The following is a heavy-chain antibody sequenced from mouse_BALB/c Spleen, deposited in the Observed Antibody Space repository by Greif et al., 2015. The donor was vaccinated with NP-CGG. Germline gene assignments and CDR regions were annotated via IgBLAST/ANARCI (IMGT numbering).Heavy chain of an antibody. CDR2: ISDGGSYT. V-gene: IGHV5-4*02. CDR3: ARDPY. Sequence: DVHLVESGGGLVKPGGSLKLSCAASGFTFSDYYMYWVRQTPEKRLEWVATISDGGSYTYYPDSVKGRFTISRDNAKNNLYLQMSSLKSEDTAMYYCARDPYWGQGTLVTVSA. J-gene: IGHJ3*01. CDR1: GFTFSDYY.